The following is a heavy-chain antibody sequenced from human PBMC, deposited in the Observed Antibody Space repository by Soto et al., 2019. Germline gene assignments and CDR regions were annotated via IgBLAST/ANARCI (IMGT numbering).Heavy chain of an antibody. V-gene: IGHV3-48*01. Sequence: EEQLVESGGGLVQPGGSLRVSCAASGFSFRSYAMNWVRQAPGKGLEWVSYISVDSGSIFYADSVKGRFTISRDDAKNSLYLQRNTLRGEDTAVYYCVRDDRWAVEIWGQGPMVTVSS. CDR1: GFSFRSYA. D-gene: IGHD3-22*01. CDR3: VRDDRWAVEI. CDR2: ISVDSGSI. J-gene: IGHJ3*02.